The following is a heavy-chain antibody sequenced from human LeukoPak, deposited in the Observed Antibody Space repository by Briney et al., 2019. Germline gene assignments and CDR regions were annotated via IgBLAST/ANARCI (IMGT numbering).Heavy chain of an antibody. Sequence: GGSLRLSCAASGFTFSSYAMSWVRQAPGKGLEWVSAISCSGGSTYYADSVKGRFTISRDNSKNTLYLQMNSLRAEDTAVYYCAQDGYCSSTSCYVVYFDYWGQGTLVTVSS. V-gene: IGHV3-23*01. J-gene: IGHJ4*02. CDR1: GFTFSSYA. CDR3: AQDGYCSSTSCYVVYFDY. CDR2: ISCSGGST. D-gene: IGHD2-2*03.